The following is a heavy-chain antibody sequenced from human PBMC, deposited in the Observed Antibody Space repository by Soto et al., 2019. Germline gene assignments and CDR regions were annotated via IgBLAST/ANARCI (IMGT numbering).Heavy chain of an antibody. D-gene: IGHD6-13*01. CDR3: DRYLSSRWPHDY. V-gene: IGHV4-30-4*01. CDR2: IYYSGST. J-gene: IGHJ4*02. CDR1: AGSISSGDYY. Sequence: PSETLSLTCTVSAGSISSGDYYWSWIRQPPGKGLEWIGYIYYSGSTYYNPSLKSRVTISVDTSKNQFSLKLSSVTAADTAVYYCDRYLSSRWPHDYWGQGTLVTVSS.